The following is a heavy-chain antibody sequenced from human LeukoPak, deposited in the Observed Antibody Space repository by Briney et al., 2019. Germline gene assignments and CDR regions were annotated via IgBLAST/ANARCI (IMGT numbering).Heavy chain of an antibody. CDR3: ARIESYHILYRPY. V-gene: IGHV4-34*01. Sequence: SETLSLTCAVYGTSFSGYSWSWIRQSPGKGLEWIGEITDSGGTNYNPSFKSRLTISADTSKNQFSLKLASATAADTAVYYCARIESYHILYRPYWGQGTLVTVSS. J-gene: IGHJ4*02. CDR2: ITDSGGT. CDR1: GTSFSGYS. D-gene: IGHD3-9*01.